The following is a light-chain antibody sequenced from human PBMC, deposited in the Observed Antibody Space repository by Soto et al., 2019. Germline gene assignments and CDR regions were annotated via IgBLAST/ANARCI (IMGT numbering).Light chain of an antibody. CDR1: QSVSSN. V-gene: IGKV3-15*01. Sequence: EIVMTQSPATLSVSPGERATLSCRASQSVSSNLAWYQQKPGQAPRLLIYGASTRATGIPVRFSGSGSGTEFTLTISSLQSEDFAVYYCQQFNNWPPWTFGQGTKVEIK. J-gene: IGKJ1*01. CDR3: QQFNNWPPWT. CDR2: GAS.